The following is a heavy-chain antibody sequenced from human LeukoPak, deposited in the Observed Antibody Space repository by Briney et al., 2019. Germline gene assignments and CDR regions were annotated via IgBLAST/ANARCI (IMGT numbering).Heavy chain of an antibody. V-gene: IGHV3-66*01. CDR2: IYSGGST. D-gene: IGHD4-17*01. Sequence: PGGSLRLSCAASGFTVSSNYMSWVRQAPGKGLEWVSVIYSGGSTYYADSVKGRFTISRDNSKNTLYLQMNSLRAEDTAVYYCARGGALTTVTYYYYYGMDVWGQGTTVTVSS. J-gene: IGHJ6*02. CDR3: ARGGALTTVTYYYYYGMDV. CDR1: GFTVSSNY.